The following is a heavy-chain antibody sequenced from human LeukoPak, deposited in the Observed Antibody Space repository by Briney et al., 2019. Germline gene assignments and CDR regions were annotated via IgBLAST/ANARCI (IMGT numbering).Heavy chain of an antibody. J-gene: IGHJ5*02. V-gene: IGHV3-21*04. Sequence: GGSLRLSCAASGFTFSSYSMNWVRQAPGKGLEWVSSISSSSSYIYYADSVKGRFTISRDNAKNSLYLQMNSLRAEDTAVYYCARGGGVRFGSGWRPGAWFDPWGQGTLVIVSS. CDR1: GFTFSSYS. CDR3: ARGGGVRFGSGWRPGAWFDP. D-gene: IGHD6-19*01. CDR2: ISSSSSYI.